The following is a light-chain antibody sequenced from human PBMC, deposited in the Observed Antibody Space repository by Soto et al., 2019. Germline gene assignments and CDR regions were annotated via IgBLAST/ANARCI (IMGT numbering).Light chain of an antibody. CDR2: RAS. CDR3: QQYAKWPLT. CDR1: QSVGSN. J-gene: IGKJ4*01. Sequence: EVVMTQSPATLSVAPRERTSLSCRASQSVGSNLGWYQQKPGQAPRLLIYRASTRATGIPARFSGSGSGTEFTLTISSLQSEDIAVYYCQQYAKWPLTCGGGTKVEIK. V-gene: IGKV3-15*01.